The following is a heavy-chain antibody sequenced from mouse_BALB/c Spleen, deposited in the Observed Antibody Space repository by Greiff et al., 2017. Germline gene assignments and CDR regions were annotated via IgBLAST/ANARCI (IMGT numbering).Heavy chain of an antibody. D-gene: IGHD1-1*01. CDR3: ARGGYGSSYGRYFDV. V-gene: IGHV5-6-5*01. CDR2: ISSGGST. Sequence: EVQRVESGGGLVKPGGSLKLSCAASGFTFSSYAMSWVRQTPEKRLEWVASISSGGSTYYPDSVKGRFTISRDNARNILYLQMSSLRSEDTAMYYCARGGYGSSYGRYFDVWGAGTTVTVSS. J-gene: IGHJ1*01. CDR1: GFTFSSYA.